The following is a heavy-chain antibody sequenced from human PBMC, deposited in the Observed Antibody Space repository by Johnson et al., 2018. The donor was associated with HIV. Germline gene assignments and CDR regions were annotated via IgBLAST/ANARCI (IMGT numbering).Heavy chain of an antibody. D-gene: IGHD1-1*01. Sequence: QEQLVESGGGLVKPGGSLRLSCAASGFTFSDYYMIWIRQAPGKGLEWLSYITSSGTSSYYADSVKGRLTISRDNAKNSLYLQMNSLRPEDTAVYYCARGGIIHDAFDIWGQGTMVTVSS. CDR2: ITSSGTSS. J-gene: IGHJ3*02. V-gene: IGHV3-11*04. CDR1: GFTFSDYY. CDR3: ARGGIIHDAFDI.